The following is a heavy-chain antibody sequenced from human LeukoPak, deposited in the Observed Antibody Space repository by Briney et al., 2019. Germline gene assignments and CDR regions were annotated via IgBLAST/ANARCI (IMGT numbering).Heavy chain of an antibody. Sequence: PGGSLRLSCAASGFTFSSYSMNWVRQAPGKGLEWVSSISSSSSYIYYADSVKGRFTISRDNAKNSLYLQMNSLRAEDTAVYYCARDGRIELRGDYWGQGTLVTVSS. CDR2: ISSSSSYI. CDR3: ARDGRIELRGDY. D-gene: IGHD5-18*01. V-gene: IGHV3-21*01. CDR1: GFTFSSYS. J-gene: IGHJ4*02.